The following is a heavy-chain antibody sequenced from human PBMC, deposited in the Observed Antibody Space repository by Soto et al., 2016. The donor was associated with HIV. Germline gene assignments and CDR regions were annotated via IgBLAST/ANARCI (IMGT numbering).Heavy chain of an antibody. CDR3: ARDMAHPLYYYGMDV. CDR1: GFTFGDNA. V-gene: IGHV3-43*02. CDR2: ISGDGGST. J-gene: IGHJ6*02. Sequence: EVQLVESGRRGPAWGPVRLSCAASGFTFGDNAMHWVRQVPGKGLQWVSLISGDGGSTKYADSVKGRFTISRDNNKNSLYLQMSSLRTEDTALYYCARDMAHPLYYYGMDVWGQGTTVTVSS.